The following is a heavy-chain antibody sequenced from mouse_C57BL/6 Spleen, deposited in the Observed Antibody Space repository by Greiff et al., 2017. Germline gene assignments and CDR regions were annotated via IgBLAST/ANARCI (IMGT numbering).Heavy chain of an antibody. CDR2: INPNYGGT. V-gene: IGHV1-26*01. CDR1: GYTFTDYY. J-gene: IGHJ2*01. CDR3: ATHDYDSSFDD. D-gene: IGHD1-1*01. Sequence: VQLLQSGPELVKPGASVKISCKASGYTFTDYYMNWVQQSHGKSLEWIGDINPNYGGTSYNQKFKGKATLTVDKSSSTAYMGLRSLTSEDSAVYYCATHDYDSSFDDWGQGTTLTVSS.